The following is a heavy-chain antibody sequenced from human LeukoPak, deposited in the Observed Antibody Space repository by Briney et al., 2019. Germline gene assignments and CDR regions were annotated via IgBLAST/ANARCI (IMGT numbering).Heavy chain of an antibody. CDR2: INHSGST. Sequence: SETLSLTCAVYGGSFSGYYWSWIRQPPGKGLEWIGEINHSGSTTYNPSLKSRVTISVDTSKNQFSLKLSSVTAADTAVYYCARGILGYCSSTSCYTYYYYYYMDVWGKGTTVTVSS. J-gene: IGHJ6*03. CDR3: ARGILGYCSSTSCYTYYYYYYMDV. CDR1: GGSFSGYY. D-gene: IGHD2-2*02. V-gene: IGHV4-34*01.